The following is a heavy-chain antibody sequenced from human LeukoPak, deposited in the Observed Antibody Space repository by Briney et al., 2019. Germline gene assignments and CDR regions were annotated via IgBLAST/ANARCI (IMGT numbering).Heavy chain of an antibody. V-gene: IGHV3-53*01. D-gene: IGHD6-13*01. J-gene: IGHJ6*02. CDR2: IYSGGST. CDR1: GFTVSSNY. Sequence: GGSLRLSCAAPGFTVSSNYMSWVRQAPGKGLEWVSVIYSGGSTYYADSVKGRFTISRDNSKNTLYLQMNSLRAEDTAVYYCARVGIAYGMDVWGQGTTVTVSS. CDR3: ARVGIAYGMDV.